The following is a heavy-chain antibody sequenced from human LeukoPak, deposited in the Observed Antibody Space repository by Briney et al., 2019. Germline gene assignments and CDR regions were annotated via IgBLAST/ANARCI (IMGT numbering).Heavy chain of an antibody. J-gene: IGHJ4*02. CDR2: ISGSGGST. Sequence: PGGSLGLSCAASGFTFSSYAMSWVRQAPGKGLEWVSAISGSGGSTYHADSVKGRFTISRDNSKNTLYLQMNSLRAEDTAVYYCAKAGGSGSPYFDYWGQGTLVTVSS. CDR3: AKAGGSGSPYFDY. V-gene: IGHV3-23*01. CDR1: GFTFSSYA. D-gene: IGHD3-10*01.